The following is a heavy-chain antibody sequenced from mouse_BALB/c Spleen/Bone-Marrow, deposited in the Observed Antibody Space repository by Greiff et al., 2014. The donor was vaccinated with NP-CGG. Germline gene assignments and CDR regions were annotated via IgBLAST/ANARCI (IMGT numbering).Heavy chain of an antibody. CDR1: GYSFTGYY. CDR2: IYPYNGVS. J-gene: IGHJ1*01. V-gene: IGHV1-31*01. CDR3: ESRGEYFDV. Sequence: VHLQQSGPELVKPGASVKISCKASGYSFTGYYMHWVKQSHGNSLDWIGYIYPYNGVSSYNQKFKGKATLTVDKSSSTAYMGLRSLTSDDSAVYYCESRGEYFDVWGAGTTVTVSS.